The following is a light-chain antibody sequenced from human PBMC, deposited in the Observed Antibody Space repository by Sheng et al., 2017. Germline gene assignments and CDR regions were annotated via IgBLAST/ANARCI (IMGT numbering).Light chain of an antibody. Sequence: PGERATLSCRASESVENYLAWYQQKPGQAPRLLIYDAFNRATGIPDRFSGSGSGTDFTLTISSLEPEDFAVYYCQQRRNWPPLTFGGGTKVEIK. CDR3: QQRRNWPPLT. CDR2: DAF. CDR1: ESVENY. V-gene: IGKV3-11*01. J-gene: IGKJ4*01.